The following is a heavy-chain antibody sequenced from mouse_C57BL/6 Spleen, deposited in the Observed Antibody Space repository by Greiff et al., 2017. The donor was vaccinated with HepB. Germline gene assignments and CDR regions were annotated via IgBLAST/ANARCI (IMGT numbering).Heavy chain of an antibody. CDR2: ISSGGDYI. CDR3: TRPSTTVVPYWYFDV. D-gene: IGHD1-1*01. CDR1: GFTFSSYA. V-gene: IGHV5-9-1*02. J-gene: IGHJ1*03. Sequence: EVQGVESGEGLVKPGGSLKLSCAASGFTFSSYAMSWVRQTPEKRLEWVAYISSGGDYIYYADTVKGRFTISRDNARNTLYLQMSSLKSEDTAMYYCTRPSTTVVPYWYFDVWGTGTTVTVSP.